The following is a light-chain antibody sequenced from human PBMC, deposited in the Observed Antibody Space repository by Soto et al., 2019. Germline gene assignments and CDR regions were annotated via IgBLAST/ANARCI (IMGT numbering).Light chain of an antibody. J-gene: IGKJ4*01. V-gene: IGKV3-11*01. CDR2: DAS. CDR1: QSVGSY. CDR3: QQRYNSLT. Sequence: EIVLTQSPATLSLSPGEGATLSCRASQSVGSYLAWYQQKPGQAPRLLIYDASNRATGIPARFSGSGSGTDFTLTISSLEPEDVAGYYCQQRYNSLTHGGGTKVEIK.